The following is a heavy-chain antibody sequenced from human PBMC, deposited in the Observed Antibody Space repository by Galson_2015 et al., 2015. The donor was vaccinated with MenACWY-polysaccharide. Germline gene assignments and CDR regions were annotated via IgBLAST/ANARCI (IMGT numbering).Heavy chain of an antibody. V-gene: IGHV3-7*01. D-gene: IGHD3-3*01. Sequence: SLRLSCAASGFPFSDSWMTWLRQAPGKGLEWGATIKQSGSEKYYVDSVEGRCTVSRDNAKNSLYRQMNSLRAEDTAVYYCARARSSSGYFAFDFWVQGTMVTVSS. J-gene: IGHJ3*01. CDR1: GFPFSDSW. CDR3: ARARSSSGYFAFDF. CDR2: IKQSGSEK.